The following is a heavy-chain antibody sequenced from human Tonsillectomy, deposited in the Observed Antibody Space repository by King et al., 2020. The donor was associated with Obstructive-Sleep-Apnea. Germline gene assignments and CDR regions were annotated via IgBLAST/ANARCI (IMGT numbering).Heavy chain of an antibody. J-gene: IGHJ4*02. D-gene: IGHD3-22*01. CDR1: GFTFSSYG. V-gene: IGHV3-30*18. CDR3: ANEKGAYYYDSSGYSDY. CDR2: ISYDGSNK. Sequence: VQLVESGGGVVQPGRSLRLSCAASGFTFSSYGMHWVRQAPGKGLDWVAVISYDGSNKYYADSVKGRFTISRDNSKNTLYLQMNSLRAEDTAVYYCANEKGAYYYDSSGYSDYWGQGTLVTVSS.